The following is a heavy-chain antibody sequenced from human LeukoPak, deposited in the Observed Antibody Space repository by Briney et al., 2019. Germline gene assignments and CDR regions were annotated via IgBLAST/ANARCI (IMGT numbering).Heavy chain of an antibody. D-gene: IGHD1-1*01. V-gene: IGHV1-8*03. CDR2: MNPNSGNT. Sequence: ASVKVSCKASGYTFTSYDINWVRQATGQGLEWMGWMNPNSGNTGNAQKFQGRVTITRNTSISTAYMELSSLRSEDTAVCYCARGAELDWLDPWGQGTLVTVSS. J-gene: IGHJ5*02. CDR3: ARGAELDWLDP. CDR1: GYTFTSYD.